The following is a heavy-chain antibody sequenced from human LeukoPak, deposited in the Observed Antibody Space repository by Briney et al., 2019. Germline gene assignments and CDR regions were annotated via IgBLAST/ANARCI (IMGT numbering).Heavy chain of an antibody. Sequence: ASVKVSCKASGYTFTGYYMHWVRQAPGQGLEWMGWINPKSGGTNYAQKFQGRVTMTRDTSISTAYMELSGLGSDDTAVYYCAREYSSSSGRLFDYWGPGTLVTVSS. J-gene: IGHJ4*02. CDR1: GYTFTGYY. CDR3: AREYSSSSGRLFDY. V-gene: IGHV1-2*02. D-gene: IGHD6-6*01. CDR2: INPKSGGT.